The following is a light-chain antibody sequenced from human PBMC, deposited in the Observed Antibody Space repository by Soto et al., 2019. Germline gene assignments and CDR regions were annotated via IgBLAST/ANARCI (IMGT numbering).Light chain of an antibody. CDR1: QSVSSN. J-gene: IGKJ5*01. CDR3: QQRYNWPPIT. CDR2: DTS. V-gene: IGKV3-11*01. Sequence: EILLTQSPATLSLSPGERATLSCRASQSVSSNLAWYQQKPGQAPRLLIYDTSNRATGVPARFSGSGSGTDFTLTISSLEPEDFAVYYCQQRYNWPPITFGQGTQLEIK.